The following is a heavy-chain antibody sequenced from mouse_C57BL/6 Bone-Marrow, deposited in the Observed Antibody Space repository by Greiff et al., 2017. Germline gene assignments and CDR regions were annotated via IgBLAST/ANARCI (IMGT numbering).Heavy chain of an antibody. J-gene: IGHJ4*01. CDR2: IDPSDSYT. CDR1: GYNFTSYW. V-gene: IGHV1-59*01. CDR3: ARYDYDPYYYAMDY. D-gene: IGHD2-4*01. Sequence: VQLQQPGAELVRPGTSVKLSCKASGYNFTSYWMHWVKQRPGPGLEWIGVIDPSDSYTNYNQKFKGKATLTVDTSSSTAYMQLSSLTAEDSAVYYCARYDYDPYYYAMDYWGQGTSVTVSS.